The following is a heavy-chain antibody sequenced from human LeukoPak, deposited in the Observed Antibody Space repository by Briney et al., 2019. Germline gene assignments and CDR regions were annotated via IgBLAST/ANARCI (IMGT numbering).Heavy chain of an antibody. CDR1: GGSISSSSYY. Sequence: SETLSLTCTVSGGSISSSSYYWGWIRQPPGKGLEWIGSIYYSGSTYYNPSLKSRVTISVDTSKNQFSLKLSSVTAADTAAYYCARVSGYKDYWGQGTLVTVSS. D-gene: IGHD5-24*01. CDR2: IYYSGST. J-gene: IGHJ4*02. V-gene: IGHV4-39*07. CDR3: ARVSGYKDY.